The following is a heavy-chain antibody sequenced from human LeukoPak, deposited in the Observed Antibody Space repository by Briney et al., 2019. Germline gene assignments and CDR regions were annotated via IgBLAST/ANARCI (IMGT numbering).Heavy chain of an antibody. Sequence: GGSLRLSCAASGFTFSSYSMNWVRQAPGKGLEWVLSISSSSSYIYYADSVKGRFTISRDNAKNSLYLQMNSLRAEDTAVYYCASTNEYYDFSFDPWGQGTLVTVSS. V-gene: IGHV3-21*01. D-gene: IGHD3-3*01. CDR2: ISSSSSYI. CDR1: GFTFSSYS. J-gene: IGHJ5*02. CDR3: ASTNEYYDFSFDP.